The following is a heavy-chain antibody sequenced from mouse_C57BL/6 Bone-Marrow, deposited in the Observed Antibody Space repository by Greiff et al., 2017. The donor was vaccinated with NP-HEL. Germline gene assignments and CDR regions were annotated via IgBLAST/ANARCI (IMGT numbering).Heavy chain of an antibody. Sequence: QVQLKESGPALVKPGASVKISCKASGYAFSSSWMNWVKQRPGTGLEWIGRIYPVDGDTNYNGKFKGKSTLTADKSSSTADMQLSSMTSEDSAVYFCAKGPYYYGSSPYWYFDVWGTGTTVTVSS. CDR2: IYPVDGDT. CDR3: AKGPYYYGSSPYWYFDV. CDR1: GYAFSSSW. V-gene: IGHV1-82*01. D-gene: IGHD1-1*01. J-gene: IGHJ1*03.